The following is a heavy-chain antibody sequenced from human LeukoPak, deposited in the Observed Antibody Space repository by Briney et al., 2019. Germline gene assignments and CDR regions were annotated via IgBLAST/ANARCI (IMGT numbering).Heavy chain of an antibody. V-gene: IGHV3-74*01. CDR1: GFSFSGHW. J-gene: IGHJ4*02. CDR2: ISPTGSTT. CDR3: ARGPNSNWSGLDF. D-gene: IGHD6-6*01. Sequence: GGSLRLSCTASGFSFSGHWMHWARQLPGKGLVRVSRISPTGSTTSYADSVKGRFTVSRDNAKNTLYLQVNNLRAEDTAVYYCARGPNSNWSGLDFWGQGTLVTVSS.